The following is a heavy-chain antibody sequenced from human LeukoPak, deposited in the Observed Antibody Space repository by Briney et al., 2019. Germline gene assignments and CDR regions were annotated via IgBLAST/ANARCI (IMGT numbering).Heavy chain of an antibody. CDR3: ARNTAPGYGLDV. V-gene: IGHV1-2*02. CDR1: GYTFTGYY. CDR2: IHPNSGAT. J-gene: IGHJ6*02. D-gene: IGHD5-18*01. Sequence: ASVKVSCKASGYTFTGYYIHWVRPAPGQGFEWMGWIHPNSGATGYAQNFQGRVTMTRDTSISTAYMDLSRLRSDDTAVYYCARNTAPGYGLDVWGQGTPVTVSS.